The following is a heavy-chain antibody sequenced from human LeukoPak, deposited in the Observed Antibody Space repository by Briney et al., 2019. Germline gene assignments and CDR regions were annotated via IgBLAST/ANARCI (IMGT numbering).Heavy chain of an antibody. CDR3: ARGDYYDSSGNFNDAFDI. D-gene: IGHD3-22*01. Sequence: GGSLRLSCAASGFTFSSYAMSWVRQAPGKGLEWVANIKQDGTEKFYVDSVKGRFTISRDNAKNSLYLQMNSLRAVDTAVYYCARGDYYDSSGNFNDAFDIWGQGTMVTV. J-gene: IGHJ3*02. V-gene: IGHV3-7*01. CDR2: IKQDGTEK. CDR1: GFTFSSYA.